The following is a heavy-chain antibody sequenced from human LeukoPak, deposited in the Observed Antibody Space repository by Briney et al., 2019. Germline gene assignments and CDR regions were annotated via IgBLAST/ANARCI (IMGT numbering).Heavy chain of an antibody. Sequence: ASVKVSCKASGYTFTSYGISWVRQAPGQGLEWMGWISAYNGNTNYAQKLQGRVNMTTDTSTSTAYMELRSLRSDDTAVYYCARPLVVVPAAMTPNWFDPWGQGTLVTVSS. CDR1: GYTFTSYG. CDR2: ISAYNGNT. V-gene: IGHV1-18*01. CDR3: ARPLVVVPAAMTPNWFDP. D-gene: IGHD2-2*01. J-gene: IGHJ5*02.